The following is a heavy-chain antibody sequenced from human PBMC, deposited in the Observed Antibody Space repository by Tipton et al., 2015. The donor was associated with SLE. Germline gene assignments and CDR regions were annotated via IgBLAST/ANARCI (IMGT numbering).Heavy chain of an antibody. D-gene: IGHD2-15*01. Sequence: SLRLSCAASGFTFSSYGMNWVRQAPGKGLEWVAYINSGSGSIIYYIDSVKGRFTISRDNSKNTLYLQMNSLRGDDTAVYNCVPMTGVIGGGGFDNWGQGTLVTVSS. CDR2: INSGSGSII. CDR3: VPMTGVIGGGGFDN. CDR1: GFTFSSYG. J-gene: IGHJ4*02. V-gene: IGHV3-48*03.